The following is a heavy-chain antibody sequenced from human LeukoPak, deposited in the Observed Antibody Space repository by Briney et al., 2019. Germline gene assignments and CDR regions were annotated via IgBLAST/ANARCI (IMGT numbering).Heavy chain of an antibody. CDR1: GYTFTGYY. J-gene: IGHJ4*02. D-gene: IGHD3-10*01. Sequence: ASVKVSCKASGYTFTGYYMHWVRQAPGQGLEWMGWINPNSGGTNYAQKFQGRVTMTRDTSISTAYMELSRLRSDDTAVYYCALLLWLGELLLDYWGQGTLVTVSS. CDR3: ALLLWLGELLLDY. V-gene: IGHV1-2*02. CDR2: INPNSGGT.